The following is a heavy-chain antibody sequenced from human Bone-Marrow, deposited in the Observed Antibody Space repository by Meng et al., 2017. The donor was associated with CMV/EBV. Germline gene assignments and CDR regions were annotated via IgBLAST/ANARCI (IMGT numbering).Heavy chain of an antibody. J-gene: IGHJ6*02. CDR2: IKQDGSEE. V-gene: IGHV3-7*01. CDR1: GFTFSSYW. CDR3: ARDRGGYYSSSSVGYYYYGMDV. Sequence: GGSLRLSCAASGFTFSSYWMSWVRQAPGKGLEWVANIKQDGSEEYYVDSVKGGFTISRYNAKNSLYLQMNSLRAEDTAVYYCARDRGGYYSSSSVGYYYYGMDVWGQGTTVTVSS. D-gene: IGHD6-6*01.